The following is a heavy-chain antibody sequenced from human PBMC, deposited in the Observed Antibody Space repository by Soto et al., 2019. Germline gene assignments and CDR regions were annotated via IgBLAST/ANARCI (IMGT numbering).Heavy chain of an antibody. D-gene: IGHD6-19*01. CDR3: ARLSIAVAGTYDY. Sequence: QVQLQQWGAGLLKPSETLSLTCAVYGGSFSGYYWSWIRQPPGKGLEWIGEINHSGSTNYNPSPKSRVTISVDTSKNQFSLKLSSVTAADTAVYYCARLSIAVAGTYDYWGQGTLVTVSS. V-gene: IGHV4-34*01. CDR1: GGSFSGYY. CDR2: INHSGST. J-gene: IGHJ4*02.